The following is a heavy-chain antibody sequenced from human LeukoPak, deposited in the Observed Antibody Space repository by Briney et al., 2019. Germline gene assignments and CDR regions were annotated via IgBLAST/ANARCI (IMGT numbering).Heavy chain of an antibody. CDR2: IYDSGST. D-gene: IGHD4-11*01. J-gene: IGHJ2*01. V-gene: IGHV4-39*07. Sequence: PSETLSLTCTVSGGSIRSSYYYWGWIRQPPGKGLEWIGSIYDSGSTYYNPSLKSRVTISVDRSKNQFSLKLSSVTAADTAVYYCARDGMTTVTPFDLWGRGTLVTVSS. CDR1: GGSIRSSYYY. CDR3: ARDGMTTVTPFDL.